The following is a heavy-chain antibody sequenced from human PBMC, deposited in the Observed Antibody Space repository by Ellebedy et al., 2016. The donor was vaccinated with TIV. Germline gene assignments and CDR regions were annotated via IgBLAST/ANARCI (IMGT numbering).Heavy chain of an antibody. Sequence: GESLKISXKASGYSFANYWIGWVRQMPGKGLEWMGVMYPRDSDIRYSPSFQGQVTISADKSTRTAYLQWRSLKASDTAMYYCARPDRAIAADLDYWGQGTLVTVSS. CDR3: ARPDRAIAADLDY. D-gene: IGHD6-13*01. CDR2: MYPRDSDI. J-gene: IGHJ4*02. CDR1: GYSFANYW. V-gene: IGHV5-51*01.